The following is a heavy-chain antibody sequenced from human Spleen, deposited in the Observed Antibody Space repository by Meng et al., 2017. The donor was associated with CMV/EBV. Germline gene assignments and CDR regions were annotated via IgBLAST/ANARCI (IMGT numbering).Heavy chain of an antibody. CDR2: ISGSGGTT. D-gene: IGHD2-2*01. CDR3: AKELGSSTAFDI. J-gene: IGHJ3*02. CDR1: GFTFRTYA. Sequence: GGSLRLSCAASGFTFRTYAMNWVRQAPGRGLEWVSVISGSGGTTYYADSVKGRFTISRDNSKNTLYLQMNSLRAEDTAVYNCAKELGSSTAFDIWGQGTMVTVSS. V-gene: IGHV3-23*01.